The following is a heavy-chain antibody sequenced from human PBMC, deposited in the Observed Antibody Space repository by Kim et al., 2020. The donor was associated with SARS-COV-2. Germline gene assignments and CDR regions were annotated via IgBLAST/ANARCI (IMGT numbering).Heavy chain of an antibody. Sequence: GESLKIFCKGSGYSFTSYWISWVRQMPGKGLEWMGRIDPSDSYTNYSPSFQGHVTISADKSISTAYLQWSSLKASDTAMYYCARQRDCSSTNCYEGSGPNWFDPWGQGTLVTVSS. V-gene: IGHV5-10-1*01. D-gene: IGHD2-2*01. CDR1: GYSFTSYW. J-gene: IGHJ5*02. CDR2: IDPSDSYT. CDR3: ARQRDCSSTNCYEGSGPNWFDP.